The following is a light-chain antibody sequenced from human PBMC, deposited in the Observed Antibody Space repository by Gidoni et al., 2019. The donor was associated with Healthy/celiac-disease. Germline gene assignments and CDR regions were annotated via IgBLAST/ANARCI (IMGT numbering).Light chain of an antibody. V-gene: IGKV1-5*03. J-gene: IGKJ1*01. CDR2: KAS. CDR1: QSISSW. CDR3: QQYNSYSWT. Sequence: DIQMTQSPSTLSASVGDRVTITCRASQSISSWLAWYQQKPGKAAKLLIYKASSLESGVPSRFSGSGSGTEFTLTISSLQPDDFATYYCQQYNSYSWTFGQXTKVEIK.